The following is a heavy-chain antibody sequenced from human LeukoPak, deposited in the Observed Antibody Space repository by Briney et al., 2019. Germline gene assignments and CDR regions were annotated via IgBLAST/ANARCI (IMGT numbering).Heavy chain of an antibody. V-gene: IGHV3-23*01. CDR3: AKDLDYYDSSGYYEDLGY. J-gene: IGHJ4*02. CDR1: GFTFSSYA. CDR2: ISGSGGST. Sequence: GGSLILSCAASGFTFSSYAMSWVRQAPGKGLEWVSAISGSGGSTYYADSVKGRFTISRDNSKNTLYLQMNSLRAEDTAVYYCAKDLDYYDSSGYYEDLGYWGQGTLVTVSS. D-gene: IGHD3-22*01.